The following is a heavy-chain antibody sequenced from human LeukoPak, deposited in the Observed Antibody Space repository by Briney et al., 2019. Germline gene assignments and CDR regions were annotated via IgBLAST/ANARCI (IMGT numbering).Heavy chain of an antibody. CDR1: GGSISSYY. J-gene: IGHJ6*02. CDR2: IYYSGST. Sequence: SETLSLTCTVSGGSISSYYWSWIRQPPGKGLEWIGYIYYSGSTNYNPSLKSRVTISVDTSKNQCSLKLSPVTAADTAVYYCARGIAVAGTSGYYYGMDVWGQGTTVTVSS. CDR3: ARGIAVAGTSGYYYGMDV. D-gene: IGHD6-19*01. V-gene: IGHV4-59*01.